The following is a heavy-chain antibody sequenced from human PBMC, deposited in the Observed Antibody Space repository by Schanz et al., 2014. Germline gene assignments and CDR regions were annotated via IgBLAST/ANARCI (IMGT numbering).Heavy chain of an antibody. J-gene: IGHJ4*02. CDR2: FMPFLGIT. CDR3: ARTGYDPSLTH. D-gene: IGHD5-12*01. V-gene: IGHV1-69*04. Sequence: QVQLVQSGAEVKKPGSSVKVSCKATGDTFDNFGISWLRQAPGQGPEWIGKFMPFLGITNYAQKFKGRVTFTTDESTSTAFLEVNSLRSEDTAVYYCARTGYDPSLTHWGQGTLVTVSS. CDR1: GDTFDNFG.